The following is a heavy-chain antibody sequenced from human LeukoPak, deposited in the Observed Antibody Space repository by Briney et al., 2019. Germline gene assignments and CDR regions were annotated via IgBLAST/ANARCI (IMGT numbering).Heavy chain of an antibody. CDR2: FRTSDGRT. CDR1: GFTFSAYD. J-gene: IGHJ4*02. Sequence: PVGSLRLSCAASGFTFSAYDTNWVRQAPGKGLEWVSTFRTSDGRTFYADSVKGRFTISRDNSKNTLFLQMNSLRAEDTAVYYCAKDHHYWGQGTLVTVSS. CDR3: AKDHHY. V-gene: IGHV3-23*01.